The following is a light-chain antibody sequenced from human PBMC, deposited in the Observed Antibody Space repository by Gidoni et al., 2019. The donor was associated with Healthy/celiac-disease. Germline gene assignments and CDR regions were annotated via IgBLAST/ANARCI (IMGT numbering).Light chain of an antibody. CDR1: QSLVHSDGNTY. Sequence: DVVMTQSPLSLPVTLGQPASISCRSSQSLVHSDGNTYLNWSQQRPGQSPRRLIYKVSNRDSGVPDRFSGSGSGTEFTLKISRVEAEDVGVYYCMQGTHWPPYTFGQGTKLEIK. CDR3: MQGTHWPPYT. CDR2: KVS. V-gene: IGKV2-30*02. J-gene: IGKJ2*01.